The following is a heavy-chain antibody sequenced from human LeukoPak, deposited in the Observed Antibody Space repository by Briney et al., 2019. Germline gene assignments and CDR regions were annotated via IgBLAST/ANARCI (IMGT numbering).Heavy chain of an antibody. CDR2: IYYSGST. V-gene: IGHV4-61*01. CDR3: ARVVYSSILH. Sequence: SETLSLTCTVSGVSVSSGSYYWSWIRQPPGKGLEWIGYIYYSGSTNYNPSLKSRVTISVDTSKNQFSLKLSSVTAADTAVYYCARVVYSSILHWGQGTLVTVPS. CDR1: GVSVSSGSYY. D-gene: IGHD6-13*01. J-gene: IGHJ4*02.